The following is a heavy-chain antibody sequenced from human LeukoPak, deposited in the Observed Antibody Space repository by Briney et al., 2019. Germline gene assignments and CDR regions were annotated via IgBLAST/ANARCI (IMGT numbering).Heavy chain of an antibody. J-gene: IGHJ4*02. CDR1: GFTFSSYS. V-gene: IGHV3-21*01. D-gene: IGHD3-10*01. CDR2: ISSSSSYI. CDR3: AREWFGPPDY. Sequence: GGSLRLSCGVSGFTFSSYSMNWVRQAPGKGLEWVSSISSSSSYIYYADSVKGRFTISRDNAKNSLYLQMNSLRAEDTAVYYCAREWFGPPDYWGQGTLVTVSS.